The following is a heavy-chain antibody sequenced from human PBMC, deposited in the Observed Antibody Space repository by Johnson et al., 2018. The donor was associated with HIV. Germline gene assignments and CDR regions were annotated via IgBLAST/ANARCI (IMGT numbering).Heavy chain of an antibody. Sequence: VQLVESGGGLVQPGGSLRLSCAASGFTVSSNYMSWVRQAPGKGLEWVSVIYSGGNTYYADSVKGRCTISRDNSKNTLYLQMNSLRVEDTAVYYCARERGISGGFDFWGQGTRVSVSS. V-gene: IGHV3-66*01. CDR2: IYSGGNT. CDR3: ARERGISGGFDF. D-gene: IGHD2-15*01. J-gene: IGHJ3*01. CDR1: GFTVSSNY.